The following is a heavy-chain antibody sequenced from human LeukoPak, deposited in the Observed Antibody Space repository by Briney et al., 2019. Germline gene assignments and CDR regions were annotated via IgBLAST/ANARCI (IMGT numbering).Heavy chain of an antibody. CDR3: ARSVLSYYGSRSPSPTYYFDY. Sequence: SSETLSLTCSVSGGSISDYYWSWIRQPPGKGLEWIGRLYYSGSTNYNPSLKSRVTISVDTSKNQFSLNLNSVTAADTAVYYCARSVLSYYGSRSPSPTYYFDYWGQGALVTVSS. V-gene: IGHV4-59*01. CDR1: GGSISDYY. J-gene: IGHJ4*02. D-gene: IGHD3-10*01. CDR2: LYYSGST.